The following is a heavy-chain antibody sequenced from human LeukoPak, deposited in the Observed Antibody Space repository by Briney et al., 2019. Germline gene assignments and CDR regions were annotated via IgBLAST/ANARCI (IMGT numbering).Heavy chain of an antibody. CDR2: ISSSGNTI. Sequence: GGSLRLSCAASGFTFSSYGMSWVRQAPGKGPEWVSYISSSGNTIYYADPVKGRFTISRDNAKNSLYLQMNSLRAEDTAVYYCAREVPVGATVINAFDIWGQGTMVTVSS. V-gene: IGHV3-48*04. CDR3: AREVPVGATVINAFDI. D-gene: IGHD1-26*01. J-gene: IGHJ3*02. CDR1: GFTFSSYG.